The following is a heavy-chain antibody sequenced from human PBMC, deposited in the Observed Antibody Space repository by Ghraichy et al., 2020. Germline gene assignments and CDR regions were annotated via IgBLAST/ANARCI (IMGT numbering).Heavy chain of an antibody. CDR3: ATERGYSYGSLDY. D-gene: IGHD5-18*01. Sequence: SVKVSCKASGATFSGYAISWVRQAPGQGLEWMGGIIPIFGRTNYAQKFQGRVTITADESTSTAYMEVSSLRSEDTAVYYCATERGYSYGSLDYWGQGTLVTVSS. V-gene: IGHV1-69*13. CDR1: GATFSGYA. CDR2: IIPIFGRT. J-gene: IGHJ4*02.